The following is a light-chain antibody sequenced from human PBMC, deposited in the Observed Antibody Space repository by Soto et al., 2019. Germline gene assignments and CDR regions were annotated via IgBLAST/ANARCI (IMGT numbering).Light chain of an antibody. J-gene: IGKJ5*01. CDR2: DIS. CDR3: QQYYTYAT. CDR1: QSISDW. Sequence: DIQMTQSPSTLSASVGDRVTITCRASQSISDWLAWYQQKPGKAPKLLIYDISNLRTGVPSRFSGSGSGSEFNFTITGLQPDDFATYFCQQYYTYATFGHGTRLEIK. V-gene: IGKV1-5*01.